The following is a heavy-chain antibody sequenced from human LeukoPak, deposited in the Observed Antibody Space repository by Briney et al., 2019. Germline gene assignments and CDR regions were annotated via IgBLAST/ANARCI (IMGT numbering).Heavy chain of an antibody. Sequence: SETLSLTCTVSGGSISSYYWSWIRQPPGKGLEWIWYIYYSGSTNYNPSLKSRVTISVDTSKNQFSLKLSSVTAADTAVYYCARDTDEYFQHWGQGTLVTVSS. CDR3: ARDTDEYFQH. CDR1: GGSISSYY. V-gene: IGHV4-59*01. J-gene: IGHJ1*01. D-gene: IGHD2-8*02. CDR2: IYYSGST.